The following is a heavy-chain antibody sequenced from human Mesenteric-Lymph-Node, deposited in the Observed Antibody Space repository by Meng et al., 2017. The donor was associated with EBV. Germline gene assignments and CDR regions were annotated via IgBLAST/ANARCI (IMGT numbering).Heavy chain of an antibody. CDR2: ISTTGSTI. CDR3: TRDYGDYPPFDP. CDR1: GLTFRDSY. Sequence: QVQLVESGGGLVKPGGSLRLSCAVSGLTFRDSYISWIRQAPGKGLEWISYISTTGSTIYYADSVKGRFTISRDNVNNSVHLQMNSLRVEDTAIYYCTRDYGDYPPFDPWGQGTLVTVSS. J-gene: IGHJ5*02. D-gene: IGHD4-11*01. V-gene: IGHV3-11*01.